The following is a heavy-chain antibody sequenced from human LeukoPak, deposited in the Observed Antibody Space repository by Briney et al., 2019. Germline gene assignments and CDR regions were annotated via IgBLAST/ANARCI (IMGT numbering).Heavy chain of an antibody. CDR3: ATIRSTVMGIFDY. Sequence: PSETLSLTCTVSGGSISSYYTSWVRQPAGKGLEWVGRIYTSGSTNYNPSLKSRVTRSVDTSKNQFSLKLSSVTAADTAVYYCATIRSTVMGIFDYWGQGTLVTVSS. D-gene: IGHD6-13*01. J-gene: IGHJ4*02. V-gene: IGHV4-4*07. CDR1: GGSISSYY. CDR2: IYTSGST.